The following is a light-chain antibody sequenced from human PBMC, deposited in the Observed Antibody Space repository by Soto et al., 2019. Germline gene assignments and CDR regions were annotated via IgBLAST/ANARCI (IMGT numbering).Light chain of an antibody. J-gene: IGKJ4*01. CDR1: QSVGRNY. Sequence: EIVLTQSPGTLSLSPGESATLSCRASQSVGRNYLAWFQHKPHQAPRLLIYDASNRATGVPDRFSGSGSGTDFTLSVTRLEPEDFAVYYCHQYAVSPLTFGGGTTVEIK. CDR2: DAS. CDR3: HQYAVSPLT. V-gene: IGKV3-20*01.